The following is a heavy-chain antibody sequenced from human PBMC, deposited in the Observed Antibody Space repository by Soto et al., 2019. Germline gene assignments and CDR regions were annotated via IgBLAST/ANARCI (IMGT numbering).Heavy chain of an antibody. V-gene: IGHV4-39*01. CDR3: ARGYGRNFDY. CDR2: LYYTGST. J-gene: IGHJ4*02. Sequence: SETLSLTCTGSGGSVSSSSYYWGWIRQPPGKGLEWIGSLYYTGSTYYNLSLKSRVSISVDTSKNQFSLKLSSVTAADTAVYYCARGYGRNFDYWGQGTLVTVSS. CDR1: GGSVSSSSYY. D-gene: IGHD5-18*01.